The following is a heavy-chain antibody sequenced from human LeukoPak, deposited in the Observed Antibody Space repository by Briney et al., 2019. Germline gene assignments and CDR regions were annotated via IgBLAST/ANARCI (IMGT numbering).Heavy chain of an antibody. CDR2: ISAYNGNT. Sequence: ASVKVSCKASGYTFTSYGISWVRQAPGQGLEWMGWISAYNGNTNYAQKLQGRVTMTTDTSTSTAYMELRSLRSGDTAVYYCARGLGSSWMMNYFDYWGQGTLVTVSS. D-gene: IGHD6-13*01. CDR3: ARGLGSSWMMNYFDY. J-gene: IGHJ4*02. V-gene: IGHV1-18*01. CDR1: GYTFTSYG.